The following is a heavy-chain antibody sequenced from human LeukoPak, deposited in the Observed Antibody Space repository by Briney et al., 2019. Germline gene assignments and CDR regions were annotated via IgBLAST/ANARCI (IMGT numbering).Heavy chain of an antibody. Sequence: MASETLSLTCTASGGSISSYYWSWIRQPPGKGLEWIGNIYYSGRTNYNPSLKSRVTISVDTSKNQFSLKLSSVTAADTTVYYCARLGPSYYDFWSGSYSYFDYWGQGTLVTVSS. CDR3: ARLGPSYYDFWSGSYSYFDY. V-gene: IGHV4-59*01. CDR1: GGSISSYY. J-gene: IGHJ4*02. CDR2: IYYSGRT. D-gene: IGHD3-3*01.